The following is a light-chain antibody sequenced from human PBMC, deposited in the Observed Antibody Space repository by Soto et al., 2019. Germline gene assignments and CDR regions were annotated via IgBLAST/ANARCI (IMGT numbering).Light chain of an antibody. V-gene: IGKV3-20*01. CDR2: GAS. J-gene: IGKJ4*01. CDR1: QSVSSNY. Sequence: EIVLTQSPGTLSLSPGERDTLSCRASQSVSSNYLAWYQQKPGQAPRLFIYGASSRATGIPDRFSGSWSVTDFTLTISRLEPYDFAVYYCQQYGSSPLTFGGGTKVEIK. CDR3: QQYGSSPLT.